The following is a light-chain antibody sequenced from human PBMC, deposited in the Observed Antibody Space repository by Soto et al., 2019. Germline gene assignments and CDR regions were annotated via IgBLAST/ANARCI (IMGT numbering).Light chain of an antibody. V-gene: IGKV1-27*01. CDR2: AAS. CDR1: QGISNY. CDR3: QKYNSAPWT. J-gene: IGKJ1*01. Sequence: DIQMTQSPSSLSASVGDRVTITCRASQGISNYLAWYQQKPGKVPKLLIYAASTLQSGLPSRFSGSASGTDFTLTISSLQPEDVATYYCQKYNSAPWTFGQGTKVEIK.